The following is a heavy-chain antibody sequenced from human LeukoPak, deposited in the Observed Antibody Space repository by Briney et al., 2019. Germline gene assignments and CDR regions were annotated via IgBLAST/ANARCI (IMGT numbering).Heavy chain of an antibody. CDR2: ISGSGGST. Sequence: GGSLRLSCAASGFTFSSYAMSWVRQAPGKGLEWVSAISGSGGSTYYADSVKGRFTISRDNSKNTLYLQMNSLRAEDTAVYYCAKLQIVVVISVGVFDYWGQGTLVTVSS. CDR3: AKLQIVVVISVGVFDY. J-gene: IGHJ4*02. CDR1: GFTFSSYA. D-gene: IGHD3-22*01. V-gene: IGHV3-23*01.